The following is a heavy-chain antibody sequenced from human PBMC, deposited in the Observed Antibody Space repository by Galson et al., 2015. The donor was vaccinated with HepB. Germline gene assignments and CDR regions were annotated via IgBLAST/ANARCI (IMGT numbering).Heavy chain of an antibody. CDR3: ARARYSSSPPDY. J-gene: IGHJ4*02. V-gene: IGHV1-18*01. CDR2: ISTYNGNT. CDR1: GYTFTSSG. D-gene: IGHD6-19*01. Sequence: SVKVSCKASGYTFTSSGISWVRQAPGQGLEWMGWISTYNGNTNYAQKIQGRVTMTTDTSTSTAYMELRSLRSDDTAAYYCARARYSSSPPDYWGQGTLVTVSS.